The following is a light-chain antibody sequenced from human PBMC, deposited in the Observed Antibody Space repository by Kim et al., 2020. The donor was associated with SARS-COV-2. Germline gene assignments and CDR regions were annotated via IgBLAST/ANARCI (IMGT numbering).Light chain of an antibody. CDR1: SSDIGTYNL. J-gene: IGLJ2*01. V-gene: IGLV2-18*02. Sequence: QSALTQPASVSGSPGQSVTISCTGTSSDIGTYNLVSWYQQHPGKAPKLMIYEVTNRPSGVPARFSGSKSGNTASLTISGLQAEDEADYYCSSYTNSSPYVVFGGGTQLTVL. CDR3: SSYTNSSPYVV. CDR2: EVT.